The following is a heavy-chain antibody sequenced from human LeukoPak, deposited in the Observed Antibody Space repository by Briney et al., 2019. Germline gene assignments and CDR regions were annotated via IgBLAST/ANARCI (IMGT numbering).Heavy chain of an antibody. CDR3: AKSNGYGLVDI. V-gene: IGHV4-39*07. Sequence: SESLSLTFTVSGRSINTPNYYSGWIRQTPGKGLGWIGNIFYSGATYSSPSLTSRVTLSLDTSRNQFSLKLNSVTAADTAVYCCAKSNGYGLVDIWGQGTMVTVSS. CDR1: GRSINTPNYY. J-gene: IGHJ3*02. D-gene: IGHD3-10*01. CDR2: IFYSGAT.